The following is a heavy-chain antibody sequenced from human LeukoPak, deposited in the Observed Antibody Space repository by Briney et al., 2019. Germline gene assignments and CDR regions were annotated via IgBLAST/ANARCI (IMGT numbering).Heavy chain of an antibody. CDR3: ARDKVHSSITNWFDP. CDR2: IYHSGST. Sequence: SGTLSLACAVSGGSISSSNWWSWVRQPPGKGLERIGEIYHSGSTNYNPSLKSRVTISVDKSKNQFSLKLSSVTAADTAVYYCARDKVHSSITNWFDPWGQGTLVTVSS. V-gene: IGHV4-4*02. CDR1: GGSISSSNW. J-gene: IGHJ5*02. D-gene: IGHD6-13*01.